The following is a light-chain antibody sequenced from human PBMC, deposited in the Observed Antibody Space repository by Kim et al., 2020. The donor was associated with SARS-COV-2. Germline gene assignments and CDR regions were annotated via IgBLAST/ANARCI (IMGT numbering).Light chain of an antibody. J-gene: IGKJ3*01. CDR3: QQTYISPCK. CDR1: QNINSH. CDR2: AAS. Sequence: DIQMTQSPSSLSASVGDRVTITCRTSQNINSHLNWYHQKPGRAPKLLIYAASTLQGGVPSRFSGSGSETDFTLTISSLQPEDFATYLCQQTYISPCKVGAGTKVD. V-gene: IGKV1-39*01.